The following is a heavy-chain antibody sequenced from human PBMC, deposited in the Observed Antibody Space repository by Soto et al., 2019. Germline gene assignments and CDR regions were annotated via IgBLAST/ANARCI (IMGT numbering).Heavy chain of an antibody. CDR3: ASGQLLLPDAFDI. V-gene: IGHV4-30-4*01. Sequence: SETLSLTCTVSGGSISSGDYYWSWIRQPPGKGLEWIGYIYYSGSTYYNPSLKSRVTISVDTSKNQFSLKLSSVTAADTAVYYCASGQLLLPDAFDIWGQGTMVTVSS. J-gene: IGHJ3*02. CDR2: IYYSGST. D-gene: IGHD2-15*01. CDR1: GGSISSGDYY.